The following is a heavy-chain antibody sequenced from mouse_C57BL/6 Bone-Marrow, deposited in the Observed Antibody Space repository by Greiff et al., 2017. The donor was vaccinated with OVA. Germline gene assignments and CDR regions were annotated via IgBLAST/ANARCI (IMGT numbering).Heavy chain of an antibody. D-gene: IGHD1-1*01. CDR3: ARSGYYGSSYYAMDY. Sequence: QVQLQQPGAELVRPGTSVKLSCKASGYTFTSYWMHWVKQRPGQGLEWIGVIDPSASYTNSDQKFKGKGTLTVDTSSSTAYMQLSSLTSEDSAGYYCARSGYYGSSYYAMDYWGQGTSVTVSS. CDR1: GYTFTSYW. CDR2: IDPSASYT. V-gene: IGHV1-59*01. J-gene: IGHJ4*01.